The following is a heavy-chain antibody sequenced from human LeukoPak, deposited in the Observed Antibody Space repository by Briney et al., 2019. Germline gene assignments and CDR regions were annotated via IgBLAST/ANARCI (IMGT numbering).Heavy chain of an antibody. CDR1: GFTFSSYG. CDR2: ISVGGLST. CDR3: AKLGATVLTPLDY. V-gene: IGHV3-23*01. D-gene: IGHD4-23*01. Sequence: PGRSLRLSCAASGFTFSSYGMHWVRQAPGKGLEWVSVISVGGLSTFYADSVKGRFTISRDNSKNTLCLRMNSLRAEDTAVYYCAKLGATVLTPLDYWGQGTLVTVSS. J-gene: IGHJ4*02.